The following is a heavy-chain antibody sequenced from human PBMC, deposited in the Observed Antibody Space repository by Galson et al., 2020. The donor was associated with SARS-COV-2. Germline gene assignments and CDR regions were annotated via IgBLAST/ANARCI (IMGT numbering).Heavy chain of an antibody. J-gene: IGHJ2*01. V-gene: IGHV3-49*03. D-gene: IGHD1-26*01. CDR2: IRGKVDGGTT. Sequence: TTSGFTFSDYAMSWFRQAPGKGLEWISFIRGKVDGGTTEYAASVKGRFTISRDDSKRIAYLQLNSLTTADTAVYYCARVRYGGATIWYFDLWGRGNLVAVSS. CDR3: ARVRYGGATIWYFDL. CDR1: GFTFSDYA.